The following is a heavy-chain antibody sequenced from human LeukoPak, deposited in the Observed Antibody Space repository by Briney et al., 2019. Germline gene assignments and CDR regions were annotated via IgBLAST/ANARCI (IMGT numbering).Heavy chain of an antibody. J-gene: IGHJ4*02. V-gene: IGHV4-30-4*01. CDR2: IHYGGTT. CDR3: TRGAMLRGIPHSPGE. CDR1: GDSITRRDLY. D-gene: IGHD3-10*01. Sequence: PAQALSLACAVSGDSITRRDLYWSWSRQPPGKGLAWIGDIHYGGTTYYSPSLNSRVTISPDTSKNQFSLKLTSVTAADTAVYFCTRGAMLRGIPHSPGEWGQGTLVTISS.